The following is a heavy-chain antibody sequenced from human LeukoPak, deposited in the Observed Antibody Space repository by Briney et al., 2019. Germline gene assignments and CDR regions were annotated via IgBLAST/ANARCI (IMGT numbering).Heavy chain of an antibody. V-gene: IGHV4-39*07. D-gene: IGHD4-17*01. CDR1: GGSISSSSYY. J-gene: IGHJ5*02. Sequence: TTSETLSLTCTVSGGSISSSSYYWGWIRQPPGKGLEWIGSIYYSGSTYYNPSLKSRVTISVDTSKNQFSLKLSSVTAADTAVYYCAREPFHDYGDYGANWFDPWGQGTLVTVSS. CDR2: IYYSGST. CDR3: AREPFHDYGDYGANWFDP.